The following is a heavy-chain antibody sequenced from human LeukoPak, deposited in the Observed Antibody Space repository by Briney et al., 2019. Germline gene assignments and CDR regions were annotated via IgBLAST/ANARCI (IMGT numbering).Heavy chain of an antibody. J-gene: IGHJ5*02. Sequence: ASVKVSCKASGYTFTTYYIHWVRQAPVQGLEWMGWINPDSGGTNYAQKFQGGVTMTRDTSISTVYMDLSMLRSDDTAIYYCVREARAGNWFDPWGQGTLVIVSS. V-gene: IGHV1-2*02. CDR2: INPDSGGT. CDR1: GYTFTTYY. CDR3: VREARAGNWFDP.